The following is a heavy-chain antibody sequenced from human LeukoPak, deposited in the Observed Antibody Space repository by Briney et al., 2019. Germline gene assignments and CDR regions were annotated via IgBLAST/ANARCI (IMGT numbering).Heavy chain of an antibody. CDR2: IYYSGST. D-gene: IGHD6-19*01. CDR3: ARRRRSGIAVAGNAFDI. J-gene: IGHJ3*02. CDR1: GGSISSYY. Sequence: PSETLSPTCTVSGGSISSYYWSWIRQPPGKGLEWIGYIYYSGSTNYNPSLKSRVTISVDTSKNQFSLKLSSVTAADTAVYYCARRRRSGIAVAGNAFDIWGQGTMVTVSS. V-gene: IGHV4-59*01.